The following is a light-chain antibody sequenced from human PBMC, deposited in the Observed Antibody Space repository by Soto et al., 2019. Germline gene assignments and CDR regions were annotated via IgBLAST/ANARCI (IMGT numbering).Light chain of an antibody. CDR2: GAS. CDR3: QQSYTTPRT. CDR1: QSIRTS. V-gene: IGKV1-39*01. Sequence: QMTQSPSSLSASVGARITITCRASQSIRTSLNWYQQKPGKAPRLLIYGASTLQSGVPSRFSGSGSATDFTLTVSSLQPEDSAIYYCQQSYTTPRTFGQATKVEV. J-gene: IGKJ1*01.